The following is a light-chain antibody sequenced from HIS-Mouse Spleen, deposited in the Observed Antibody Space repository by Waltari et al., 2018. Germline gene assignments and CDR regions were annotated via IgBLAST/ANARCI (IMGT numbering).Light chain of an antibody. CDR1: SRDVGGYNY. CDR2: DVS. J-gene: IGLJ1*01. CDR3: CSYAGSYTGV. V-gene: IGLV2-11*01. Sequence: QSALTQPRSVPGSPGQSVTISCTGTSRDVGGYNYVSWYQQPPGKAPKLMIYDVSKRPSGVPDRFSGSKSGNTASLTISGLQAEDEADYYCCSYAGSYTGVFGTGTKVTVL.